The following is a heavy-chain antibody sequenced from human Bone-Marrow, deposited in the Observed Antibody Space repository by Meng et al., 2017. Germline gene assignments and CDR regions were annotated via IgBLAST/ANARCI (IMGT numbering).Heavy chain of an antibody. V-gene: IGHV3-21*01. J-gene: IGHJ3*01. D-gene: IGHD3-22*01. CDR2: ISSSSSYI. CDR1: GFTFSSYS. Sequence: GGSLRLSCAASGFTFSSYSMNWVRQAPGKGLEWVSSISSSSSYIYYADSVKGRFTISRDNAKNSLYLQMSSLRAEDTAVYYCARDLPKDYYDSSGPRSPWGQGTMVTVSS. CDR3: ARDLPKDYYDSSGPRSP.